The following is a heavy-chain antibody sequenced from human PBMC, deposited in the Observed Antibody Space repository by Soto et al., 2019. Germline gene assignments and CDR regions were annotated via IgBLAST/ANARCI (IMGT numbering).Heavy chain of an antibody. CDR1: GYTFTAYA. D-gene: IGHD2-2*01. Sequence: ASVKVSCKASGYTFTAYAIHWVRQAPGQSLEWMGWINAGNGDTKYSQNFQGRVAITRDTSASTVYMELSSLRSEDTAVYYCASSRYCISTSCHPSSFGYYYYGMDVWGQGTTVTVSS. CDR2: INAGNGDT. J-gene: IGHJ6*02. CDR3: ASSRYCISTSCHPSSFGYYYYGMDV. V-gene: IGHV1-3*01.